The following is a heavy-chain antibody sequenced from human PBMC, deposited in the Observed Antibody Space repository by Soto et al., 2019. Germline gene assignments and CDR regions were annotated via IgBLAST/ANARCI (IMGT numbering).Heavy chain of an antibody. CDR2: TYYRSRWYN. Sequence: PSQTLSLTCAISGASVSSNSAAWNWIRLSPSRGLEWLARTYYRSRWYNDYAVSVRSRITVNPDTSKNQFSLQLTSVTPEDTAVYYCAGTTSHQWYYMEFWGKGTTVTLSS. CDR3: AGTTSHQWYYMEF. CDR1: GASVSSNSAA. J-gene: IGHJ6*03. D-gene: IGHD1-7*01. V-gene: IGHV6-1*01.